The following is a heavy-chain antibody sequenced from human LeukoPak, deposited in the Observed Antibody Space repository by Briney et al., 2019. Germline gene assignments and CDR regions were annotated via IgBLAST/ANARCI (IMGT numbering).Heavy chain of an antibody. CDR2: ISWNSGSI. V-gene: IGHV3-9*01. J-gene: IGHJ4*02. CDR1: GFTFDDYA. CDR3: AKEARGSSWTGFDY. D-gene: IGHD6-13*01. Sequence: GRSLRLSCAASGFTFDDYAMHWVRQAPGKGLEWVSGISWNSGSIGYADSVKGRFTVSWDKSKNSLYLQMNSLRSEDTALYHCAKEARGSSWTGFDYWGQGALVTVAS.